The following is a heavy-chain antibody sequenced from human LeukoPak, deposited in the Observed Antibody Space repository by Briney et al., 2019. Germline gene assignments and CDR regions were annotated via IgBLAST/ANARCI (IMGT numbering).Heavy chain of an antibody. D-gene: IGHD6-13*01. J-gene: IGHJ4*02. Sequence: ASVKVSCMASGYTFTSYAMHWVRQAPGQRLEWMGWINAGNGNTKYSQKFQGRVTITRDTSASTAYMELSSLRSEDTAVYYCARDRLLHYDSSSWYWDYWGQGTLVTVSS. CDR3: ARDRLLHYDSSSWYWDY. V-gene: IGHV1-3*01. CDR2: INAGNGNT. CDR1: GYTFTSYA.